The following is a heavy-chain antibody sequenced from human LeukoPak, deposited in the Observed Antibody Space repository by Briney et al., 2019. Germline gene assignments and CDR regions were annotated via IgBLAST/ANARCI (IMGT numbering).Heavy chain of an antibody. CDR3: ASLRFLEWSPFDY. V-gene: IGHV3-74*01. Sequence: GGSLRLSCAASGFTFSSYWMHWVRQAPGKGLVWVSRIYSDGNSTTYADSVMGRFTISRDNAKNSLYLQMNSLRAEDTAVYYCASLRFLEWSPFDYWGQGTLVTVSS. D-gene: IGHD3-3*01. CDR2: IYSDGNST. J-gene: IGHJ4*02. CDR1: GFTFSSYW.